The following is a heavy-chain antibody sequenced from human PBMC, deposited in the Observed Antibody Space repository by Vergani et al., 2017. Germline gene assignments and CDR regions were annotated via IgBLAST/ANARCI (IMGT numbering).Heavy chain of an antibody. Sequence: DVHLAESGGGFFQPGGSLRLSCSASGFSFNSYWMHWVRQVPGTGLLWVSRIKSDGSMTAYADSVKGRFTISRDNAQNTLYLQMNSLRVEDTGVYYCARARCIETCYMSNWLDSWGQGTLVTVSS. CDR1: GFSFNSYW. D-gene: IGHD3-9*01. CDR2: IKSDGSMT. V-gene: IGHV3-74*03. J-gene: IGHJ5*01. CDR3: ARARCIETCYMSNWLDS.